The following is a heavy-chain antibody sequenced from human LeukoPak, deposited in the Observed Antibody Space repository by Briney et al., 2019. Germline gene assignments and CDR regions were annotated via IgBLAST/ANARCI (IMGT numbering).Heavy chain of an antibody. V-gene: IGHV1-2*02. CDR1: VYSFTVFY. D-gene: IGHD3-22*01. Sequence: ASVNLSFKSSVYSFTVFYMHWVRQAPGPGLEWMGCIFPNTGGTNYAQKFQGRVTMTRDTTISPAYMELSSLRSDGTAVYYCAREWLIVVTRTGHLDYWGQGTLVTVSS. J-gene: IGHJ4*02. CDR3: AREWLIVVTRTGHLDY. CDR2: IFPNTGGT.